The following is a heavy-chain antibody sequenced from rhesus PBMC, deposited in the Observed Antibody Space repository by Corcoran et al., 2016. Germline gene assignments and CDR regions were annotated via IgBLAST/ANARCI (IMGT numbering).Heavy chain of an antibody. CDR3: AKRNSMDG. CDR1: GGSFNSYW. J-gene: IGHJ5-2*02. D-gene: IGHD1-32*01. V-gene: IGHV4-80*01. CDR2: INGKSEAT. Sequence: QVQLQESGQGQVKPSETLSLTCGVYGGSFNSYWWSWIRKPPGKGLEWIGEINGKSEATIYTPSPTSRVTISKGGPNSQVFLRLGSVTAADPALYYCAKRNSMDGGGRGLLVTVSS.